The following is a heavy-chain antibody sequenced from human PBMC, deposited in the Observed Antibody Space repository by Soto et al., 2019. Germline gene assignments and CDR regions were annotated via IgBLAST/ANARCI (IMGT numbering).Heavy chain of an antibody. V-gene: IGHV1-69*04. CDR1: GGTFSSYT. Sequence: ASVKVSCKASGGTFSSYTISWVRQAPGQGLEWMGRIIPILGIANYAQKFQGRVTITADKSTSTAYMELSSLRSEDTAVYYCARDPQVRRFGESFNYYMDVWGKGTTVTVSS. D-gene: IGHD3-10*01. CDR2: IIPILGIA. CDR3: ARDPQVRRFGESFNYYMDV. J-gene: IGHJ6*03.